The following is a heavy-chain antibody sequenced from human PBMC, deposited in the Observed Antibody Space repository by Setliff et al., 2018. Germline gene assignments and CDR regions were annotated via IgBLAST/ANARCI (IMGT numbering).Heavy chain of an antibody. Sequence: AASVKVSCKASGGTFSDYGISWVRQAPGQGLEWMGGTIPIFGTTDYAQKFQGRVTIITDESTSTAFMQLSSLRADDTAVYYCAKTAHYYESSGYYYDPYFYYMDVWGKGTTVTVSS. CDR3: AKTAHYYESSGYYYDPYFYYMDV. D-gene: IGHD3-22*01. V-gene: IGHV1-69*05. CDR1: GGTFSDYG. J-gene: IGHJ6*03. CDR2: TIPIFGTT.